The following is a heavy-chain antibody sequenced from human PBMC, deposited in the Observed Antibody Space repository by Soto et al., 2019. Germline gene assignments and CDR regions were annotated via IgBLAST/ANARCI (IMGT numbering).Heavy chain of an antibody. CDR3: AKGNNDYGDYVLGY. D-gene: IGHD4-17*01. J-gene: IGHJ4*02. CDR2: ISYDGSNK. Sequence: QVQLVESGGGVVQPGRSLRLSCAASGFTFSSYGMHWVRQAPGKGLEWVAVISYDGSNKYYADSVKGRFTISRDNSKNTLYLQMNSLRAEDTAVYYCAKGNNDYGDYVLGYWGQGTLVTVSS. V-gene: IGHV3-30*18. CDR1: GFTFSSYG.